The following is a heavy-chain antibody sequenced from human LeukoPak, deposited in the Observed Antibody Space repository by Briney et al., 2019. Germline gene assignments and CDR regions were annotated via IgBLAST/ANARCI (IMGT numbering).Heavy chain of an antibody. J-gene: IGHJ2*01. CDR2: INWNGGRT. V-gene: IGHV3-20*04. Sequence: GGSLRLSCAASGFTFDDYGISWVRQAPGKGLEWVSGINWNGGRTGYADSVKGRFTISRDNAKNSLYLQMNSLRAEDTALYYCARDLRGYSYGHWYFDLWGRGTLVTVSS. CDR3: ARDLRGYSYGHWYFDL. D-gene: IGHD5-18*01. CDR1: GFTFDDYG.